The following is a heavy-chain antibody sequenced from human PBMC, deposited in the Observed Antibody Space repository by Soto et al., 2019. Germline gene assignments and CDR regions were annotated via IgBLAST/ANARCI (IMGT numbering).Heavy chain of an antibody. D-gene: IGHD3-22*01. CDR2: IIPIFGTA. J-gene: IGHJ4*02. CDR3: ARGWGYDSTDYYYAY. CDR1: GGSFNRHT. Sequence: QVQLVQSGAEVRKPGSSVRVSCKASGGSFNRHTISWVRQAPGQGLEWMGGIIPIFGTANHGQKLQGRVTIIADESTSTVYMELSSLRSDDTAIYYCARGWGYDSTDYYYAYWGQGTLVSVAS. V-gene: IGHV1-69*01.